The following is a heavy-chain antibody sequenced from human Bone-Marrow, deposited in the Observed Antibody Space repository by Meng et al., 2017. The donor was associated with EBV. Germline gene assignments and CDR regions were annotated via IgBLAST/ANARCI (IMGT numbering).Heavy chain of an antibody. CDR3: ARRYYDVTGYYYFDF. J-gene: IGHJ4*02. D-gene: IGHD3-22*01. CDR1: GYTFRSYA. Sequence: QVKLVQSGDEVKKPGASVKVSCKASGYTFRSYAIHWVRQAPGQSLEWMGWIDVGNANTKYSQKFQDRVTITRETFASTVYMELSRLTSEDTAVYYCARRYYDVTGYYYFDFWGQGTLVTVSS. V-gene: IGHV1-3*01. CDR2: IDVGNANT.